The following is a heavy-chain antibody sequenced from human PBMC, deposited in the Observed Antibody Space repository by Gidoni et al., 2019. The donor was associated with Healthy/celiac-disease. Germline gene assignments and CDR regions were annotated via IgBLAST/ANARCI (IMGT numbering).Heavy chain of an antibody. CDR3: AKEYYYDSSGYFQYYYYGMDV. V-gene: IGHV3-30*18. CDR1: GFTFSSYG. Sequence: QVQLVESGGGVVQPGRSLRLSCAASGFTFSSYGMPWVRQAPGKGLEWVAVISYDGSNKYYADSVKGRFTISRDNSKNTLYLQMNSLRAEDTAVYYCAKEYYYDSSGYFQYYYYGMDVWGQGTTVTVSS. J-gene: IGHJ6*02. D-gene: IGHD3-22*01. CDR2: ISYDGSNK.